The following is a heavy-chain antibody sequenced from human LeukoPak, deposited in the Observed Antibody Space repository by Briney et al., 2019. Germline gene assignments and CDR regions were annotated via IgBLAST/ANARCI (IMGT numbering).Heavy chain of an antibody. D-gene: IGHD5-18*01. CDR3: ARVRLQLWLPSFDY. CDR2: ISYDGSNK. CDR1: GFTFSSYA. Sequence: GGSLRLSCAASGFTFSSYAMHWVRQAPGKGLEWVAVISYDGSNKYYADSVKGRFTISRDNSKNTLYLQMNSLRAEDTAVYYCARVRLQLWLPSFDYWGQGTLVTVSS. V-gene: IGHV3-30-3*01. J-gene: IGHJ4*02.